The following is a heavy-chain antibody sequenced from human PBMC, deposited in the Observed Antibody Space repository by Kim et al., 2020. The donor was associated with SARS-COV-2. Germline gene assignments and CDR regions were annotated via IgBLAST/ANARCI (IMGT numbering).Heavy chain of an antibody. CDR1: GYTFTSYY. J-gene: IGHJ6*02. D-gene: IGHD2-2*01. Sequence: ASVKVSCKASGYTFTSYYMHWVRQAPGQGLEWMGIINPSGGSTSYAQKFQGRVTMTRDTSTSTVYMELGSLRSEDTAVYYCARDGGYCSSTSCYVGGRWGLYYYYYGMDVWGQGTTVTVSS. V-gene: IGHV1-46*01. CDR2: INPSGGST. CDR3: ARDGGYCSSTSCYVGGRWGLYYYYYGMDV.